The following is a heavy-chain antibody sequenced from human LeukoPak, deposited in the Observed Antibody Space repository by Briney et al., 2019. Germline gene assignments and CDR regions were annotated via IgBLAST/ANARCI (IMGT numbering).Heavy chain of an antibody. V-gene: IGHV3-48*01. CDR1: GFTFSSYS. J-gene: IGHJ4*01. CDR2: ISSTSSTI. Sequence: GGSLRLSCAASGFTFSSYSMNWVRQAPGKGLEWVSYISSTSSTIYYADSVKGRFTISRDNAKNSLYLQMNSLRAEDTAVYFCARDDGSGWFYWGQGTLVTVSS. D-gene: IGHD6-19*01. CDR3: ARDDGSGWFY.